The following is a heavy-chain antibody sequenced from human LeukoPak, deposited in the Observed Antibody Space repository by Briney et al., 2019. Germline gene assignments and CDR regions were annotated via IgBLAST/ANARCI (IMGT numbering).Heavy chain of an antibody. V-gene: IGHV1-2*06. CDR3: ARGELLSFYYYYMDV. Sequence: GASVKVSCKASGCTFTGYYMHWVRQAPGQGLEWMGRINPNSGGTNYAQKFQGRVTMTRDTSISTAYMELSRLRSDDTAVYYCARGELLSFYYYYMDVWGKGTTVTVSS. J-gene: IGHJ6*03. CDR1: GCTFTGYY. D-gene: IGHD2-15*01. CDR2: INPNSGGT.